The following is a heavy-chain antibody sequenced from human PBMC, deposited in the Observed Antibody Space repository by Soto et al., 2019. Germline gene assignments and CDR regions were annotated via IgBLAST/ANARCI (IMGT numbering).Heavy chain of an antibody. CDR1: GFTFSRYW. D-gene: IGHD3-16*01. J-gene: IGHJ5*02. CDR2: IKQDGSEK. CDR3: VRQQYDFLVDP. V-gene: IGHV3-7*01. Sequence: GGSLRLSCAASGFTFSRYWMSWVRQAPRKGLEWVANIKQDGSEKYYVDSVKGRFTISRDNGKSSLYLQMDSLRAEDTALYYCVRQQYDFLVDPWGQGTLVTGSS.